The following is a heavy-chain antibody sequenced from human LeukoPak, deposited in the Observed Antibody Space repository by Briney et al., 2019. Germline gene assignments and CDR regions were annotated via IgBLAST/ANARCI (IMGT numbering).Heavy chain of an antibody. CDR1: GFTFSSYW. D-gene: IGHD3-3*01. J-gene: IGHJ4*02. CDR3: ARARRGYDFWSGYYYLDY. V-gene: IGHV3-74*01. CDR2: INSDGSST. Sequence: SGGSLRLSCAASGFTFSSYWMHWVRQAPGKGLVWVSRINSDGSSTSYADSVKGRFTISRDNAKNTLYLQMNSLRAEDTAVYYCARARRGYDFWSGYYYLDYWGQGTLVTVSS.